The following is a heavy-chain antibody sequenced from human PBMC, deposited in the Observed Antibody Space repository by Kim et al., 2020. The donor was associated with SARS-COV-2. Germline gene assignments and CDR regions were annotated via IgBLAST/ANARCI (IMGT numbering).Heavy chain of an antibody. CDR2: ISSSSSYI. CDR1: GFTFSSYS. J-gene: IGHJ6*02. CDR3: ARVKAAAGSYYYYGMDV. Sequence: GGSLRLSCAASGFTFSSYSMNWVRQAPGKGLEWVSSISSSSSYIYYADSVKGRFTISRDNAKNSLYLQMNSLRAEDTAVYYCARVKAAAGSYYYYGMDVWGQGTTVTVSS. V-gene: IGHV3-21*01. D-gene: IGHD6-13*01.